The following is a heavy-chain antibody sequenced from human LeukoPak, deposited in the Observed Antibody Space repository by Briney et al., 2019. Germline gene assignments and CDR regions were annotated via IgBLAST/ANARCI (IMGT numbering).Heavy chain of an antibody. D-gene: IGHD6-19*01. V-gene: IGHV1-18*01. Sequence: ASVKVSCKASGCTFTSYGISWVRQAPGQGLEWMGWISAYNGNTNYAQKLQGRVTMTTDTSTSTAYMELRSLRSDDTAVYYRARVVSGLKPNNWFDPWGQGTLVTVSS. CDR1: GCTFTSYG. CDR2: ISAYNGNT. J-gene: IGHJ5*02. CDR3: ARVVSGLKPNNWFDP.